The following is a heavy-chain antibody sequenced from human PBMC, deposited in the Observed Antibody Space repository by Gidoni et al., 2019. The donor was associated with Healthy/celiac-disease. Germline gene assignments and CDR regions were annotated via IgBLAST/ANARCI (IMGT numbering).Heavy chain of an antibody. V-gene: IGHV3-30-3*01. CDR3: AREAYVFGVVINYYFDY. CDR1: GFPFRRYA. Sequence: VQLVESGGGVVQPGRSLRLSCAPSGFPFRRYAMHWVRQAPGKGLEWVAVISYDGSNKYYADSVKGRFTISRDNSKNTLYLQMNSLRAEDTAVYYCAREAYVFGVVINYYFDYWGQGTLVTVSS. J-gene: IGHJ4*02. D-gene: IGHD3-3*01. CDR2: ISYDGSNK.